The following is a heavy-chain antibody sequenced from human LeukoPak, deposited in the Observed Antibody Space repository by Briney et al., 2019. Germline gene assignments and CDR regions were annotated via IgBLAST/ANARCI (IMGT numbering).Heavy chain of an antibody. CDR3: ARPGYSSGWYDS. D-gene: IGHD6-19*01. V-gene: IGHV3-74*01. Sequence: PGVSLRLSCAASGFTFSSYWMHWVRQAPGKGLVWVSRINTDGSSTNYADSVKGRFTISRDNAKNTLYLQMNSLRAEDTAVYYCARPGYSSGWYDSWGQGTLVTVSS. J-gene: IGHJ5*01. CDR1: GFTFSSYW. CDR2: INTDGSST.